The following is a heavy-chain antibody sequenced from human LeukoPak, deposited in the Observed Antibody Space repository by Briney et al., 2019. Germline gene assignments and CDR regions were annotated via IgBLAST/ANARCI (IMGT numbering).Heavy chain of an antibody. CDR3: ARGRVAVTYYYDSSGYGC. CDR2: IIPIFGTA. D-gene: IGHD3-22*01. Sequence: SVKVSCKASGGTFSGYAISWVRQAPGQGLEWMGGIIPIFGTANYAQKFQGRVTITADESTSTAYMELSSLRSEDTAVYYCARGRVAVTYYYDSSGYGCWGQGTLVTVSS. CDR1: GGTFSGYA. V-gene: IGHV1-69*01. J-gene: IGHJ4*02.